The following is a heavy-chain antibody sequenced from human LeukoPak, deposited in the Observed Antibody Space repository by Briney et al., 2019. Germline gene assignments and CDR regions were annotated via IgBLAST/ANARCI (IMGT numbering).Heavy chain of an antibody. V-gene: IGHV4-39*01. CDR2: IFYSGTT. CDR3: ARGPGSSSWYTYPAGGWFDP. J-gene: IGHJ5*02. CDR1: GGSISDSSYY. Sequence: SETLSLTCTVSGGSISDSSYYWGWVRQPPGKGLEWIGNIFYSGTTHYNPSLKSRVAISVDTSKNQFSLKLSSVTAADTAVYYCARGPGSSSWYTYPAGGWFDPWGQGTLVTVSS. D-gene: IGHD6-13*01.